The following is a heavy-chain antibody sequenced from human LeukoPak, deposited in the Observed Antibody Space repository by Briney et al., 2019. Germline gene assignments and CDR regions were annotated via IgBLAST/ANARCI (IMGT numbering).Heavy chain of an antibody. J-gene: IGHJ4*02. D-gene: IGHD3-10*01. CDR3: AGDQKFGELKDNIDY. V-gene: IGHV3-21*01. CDR1: GFTFSSYS. Sequence: GGSLRLSCAASGFTFSSYSMNWVRQAPGKGLEWVSSISSSSSYIYYADSVKGRFTISRDNAKNSLYLQMNSLRAEDTAVYYCAGDQKFGELKDNIDYWGQGTLVTVSS. CDR2: ISSSSSYI.